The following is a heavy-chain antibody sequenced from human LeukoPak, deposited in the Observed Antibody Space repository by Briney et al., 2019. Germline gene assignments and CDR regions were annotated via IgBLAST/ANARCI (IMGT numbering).Heavy chain of an antibody. V-gene: IGHV3-23*01. CDR1: GFSAASASGYPFRSYA. CDR2: ISGSGAGT. CDR3: AKDRLGVPGSGYEED. D-gene: IGHD5-12*01. Sequence: PGGSLRLSCAASGFSAASASGYPFRSYAMTWVRQAPGKGLEWISAISGSGAGTYYADSVKGRFTISRDNSKNTLYLQMNSLRAEDTAVYYCAKDRLGVPGSGYEEDWGQGTLVTVSS. J-gene: IGHJ4*02.